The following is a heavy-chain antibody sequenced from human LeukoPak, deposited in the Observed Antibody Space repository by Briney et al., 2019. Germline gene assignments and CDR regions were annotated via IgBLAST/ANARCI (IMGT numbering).Heavy chain of an antibody. J-gene: IGHJ6*03. V-gene: IGHV1-69*01. CDR1: GGTFSSYA. CDR3: GRGWVDPSPGSYYYYYMDV. CDR2: IIPIFGTA. Sequence: ASVKVSCKASGGTFSSYAISWVRQAPGQGLEWMGGIIPIFGTANYAQKFQGRVTITADESTSTAYMELSSLRSEDTAVYYCGRGWVDPSPGSYYYYYMDVWGKGTTVTVSS. D-gene: IGHD3-16*01.